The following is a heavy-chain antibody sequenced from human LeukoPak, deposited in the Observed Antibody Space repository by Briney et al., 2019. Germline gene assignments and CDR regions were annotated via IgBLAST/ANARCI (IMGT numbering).Heavy chain of an antibody. Sequence: SETLSLTCNVSGGSITSSSYYWGWIRQPPGKGLEWIGSIYYSGSTYYNPSLKSRVTISVDTSKNQFSLKLSSVTAAATAVYYCGRRRAAAPTNYFDYWGQGTLVTVSS. V-gene: IGHV4-39*07. CDR2: IYYSGST. J-gene: IGHJ4*02. CDR1: GGSITSSSYY. D-gene: IGHD6-13*01. CDR3: GRRRAAAPTNYFDY.